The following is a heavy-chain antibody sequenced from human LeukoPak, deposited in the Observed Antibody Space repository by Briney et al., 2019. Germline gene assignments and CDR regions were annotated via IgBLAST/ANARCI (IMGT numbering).Heavy chain of an antibody. D-gene: IGHD7-27*01. CDR3: AIDPNWGTHS. CDR1: GFTFSTYT. J-gene: IGHJ4*02. CDR2: IGNNGGGI. V-gene: IGHV3-23*01. Sequence: GGSLRLSCAASGFTFSTYTMYWVRHPPGKRLEWVSIIGNNGGGIHYADSVKGRFTISRDNSKNALYLQMNSLRVEDTAVYYCAIDPNWGTHSWGQGVLVTVSS.